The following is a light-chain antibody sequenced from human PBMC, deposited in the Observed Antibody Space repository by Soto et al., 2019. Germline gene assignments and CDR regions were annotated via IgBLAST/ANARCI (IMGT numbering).Light chain of an antibody. CDR1: QSISSW. V-gene: IGKV3-15*01. CDR3: QQYNNWPRT. J-gene: IGKJ1*01. CDR2: GAS. Sequence: MAQSPSTLSASVGDRVTITCRASQSISSWSAWYQQKPGQAPRLLIYGASTRATGIPARFSGSGSGTEFTLTISSLQSEDFAVYYCQQYNNWPRTFGQGTKVDIK.